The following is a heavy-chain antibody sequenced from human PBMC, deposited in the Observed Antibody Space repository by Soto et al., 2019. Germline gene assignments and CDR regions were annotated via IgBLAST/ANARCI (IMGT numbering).Heavy chain of an antibody. CDR1: GFSFSSFS. Sequence: EVHLVESGGDLVQPGGSLRLSCAASGFSFSSFSMNWVRQAPGKGLEWVSYISGGGTTTYYADSVKGRFTISRDDAKNSLHLQRNSLQAEDTAVYYCARLGDYGSGSYWGQGTLGTVSS. J-gene: IGHJ4*02. CDR3: ARLGDYGSGSY. V-gene: IGHV3-48*04. D-gene: IGHD3-10*01. CDR2: ISGGGTTT.